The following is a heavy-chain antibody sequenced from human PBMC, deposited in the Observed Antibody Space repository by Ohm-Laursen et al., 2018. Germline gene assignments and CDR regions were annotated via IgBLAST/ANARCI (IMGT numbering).Heavy chain of an antibody. CDR2: ICYDGSNK. D-gene: IGHD6-19*01. CDR1: GFTLSSYG. J-gene: IGHJ5*02. CDR3: ATGSSGCYHH. V-gene: IGHV3-33*03. Sequence: SLRLSCAASGFTLSSYGMHRVRQAPGKGLAWVEVICYDGSNKYYADSVKGGFTISGDNAKNSRYLQMDSLRAEDRALYYCATGSSGCYHHWGQGTLVTVSS.